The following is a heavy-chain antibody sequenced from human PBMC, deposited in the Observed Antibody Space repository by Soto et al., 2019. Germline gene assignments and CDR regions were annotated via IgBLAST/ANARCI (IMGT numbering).Heavy chain of an antibody. D-gene: IGHD3-22*01. CDR2: IYKSGNT. V-gene: IGHV4-31*03. Sequence: SLSLTCPVSGGSISSGGYYWSWVRQRPGKGLEWIGYIYKSGNTYYNPSLRSRVIMSVDTSKNDFSLNLSSVTAADTAVYYSATGVVVLTPDAFDIWGQGTMVTV. CDR1: GGSISSGGYY. J-gene: IGHJ3*02. CDR3: ATGVVVLTPDAFDI.